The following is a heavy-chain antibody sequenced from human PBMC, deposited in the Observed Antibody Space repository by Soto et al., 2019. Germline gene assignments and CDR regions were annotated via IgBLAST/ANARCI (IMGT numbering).Heavy chain of an antibody. J-gene: IGHJ6*03. CDR3: ARFSWYDGDSITNYYMDF. CDR2: ISYTGNT. CDR1: GDSISSRSYY. V-gene: IGHV4-39*01. D-gene: IGHD6-13*01. Sequence: LQESGPGLVKRSETLSLTCSVFGDSISSRSYYWAWIRRPPGMGLEWIASISYTGNTYYNPSLTSRSAISGDTSKNQFSLKLSFVTAADTAVYYCARFSWYDGDSITNYYMDFWGNGATVTVSS.